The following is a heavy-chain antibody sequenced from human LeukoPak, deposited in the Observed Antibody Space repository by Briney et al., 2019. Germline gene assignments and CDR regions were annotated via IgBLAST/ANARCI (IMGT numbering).Heavy chain of an antibody. V-gene: IGHV3-7*03. CDR2: INSDGSER. CDR3: ARSSYSSSSSV. CDR1: GFTFSGFW. D-gene: IGHD6-6*01. J-gene: IGHJ3*01. Sequence: GGSLRLSCAVSGFTFSGFWMSWSRQAPGKGLEWVASINSDGSERYYADVVKGRFTISRDNAKNSLYLQINSLRAEDTAVYYCARSSYSSSSSVWGQGTMVTVSS.